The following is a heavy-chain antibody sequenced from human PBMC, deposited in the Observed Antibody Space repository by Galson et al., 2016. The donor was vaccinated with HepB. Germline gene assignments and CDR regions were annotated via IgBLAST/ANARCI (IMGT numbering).Heavy chain of an antibody. CDR3: TTDGLPSCGCDCYDLDH. V-gene: IGHV3-15*07. Sequence: SLRLSCAASGYSFSNAWMNWVRQAPGKGLEWVGRIKGTNEGGTTVYPAPVKGRFTVSRDDSKNMLYLQMNSLKPEDTGVDYCTTDGLPSCGCDCYDLDHWGQGTLVTVSS. D-gene: IGHD2-21*02. J-gene: IGHJ4*02. CDR2: IKGTNEGGTT. CDR1: GYSFSNAW.